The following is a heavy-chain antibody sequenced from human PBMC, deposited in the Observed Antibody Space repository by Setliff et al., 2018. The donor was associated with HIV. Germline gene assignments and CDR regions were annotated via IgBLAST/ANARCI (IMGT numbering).Heavy chain of an antibody. CDR3: ARPPRIGVAGEFEY. CDR1: GGSISSGYYY. Sequence: PSETLSLTCTVSGGSISSGYYYWSWIRQHPGKGLEWIGYIYYSGNPFYNPSLRSRVTISLDPSKNQSSLKLSSVTDADTAVYYCARPPRIGVAGEFEYWGQGTLVTVSS. J-gene: IGHJ4*02. CDR2: IYYSGNP. D-gene: IGHD6-19*01. V-gene: IGHV4-31*03.